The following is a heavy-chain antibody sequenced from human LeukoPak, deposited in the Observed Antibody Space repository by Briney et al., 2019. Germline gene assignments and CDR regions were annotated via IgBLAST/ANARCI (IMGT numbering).Heavy chain of an antibody. D-gene: IGHD3-10*01. J-gene: IGHJ5*02. V-gene: IGHV3-48*02. CDR2: IGSSSSTI. CDR3: ARDLVYYSSGGTVDP. Sequence: GGSLSLSCVASGFTFSRYRMNWVRQAPGKGLEWGSYIGSSSSTIYYADSVKGRFTISRDNDKNSLYLQMNSLRDEDTAVYYCARDLVYYSSGGTVDPWGQGTLVTVSS. CDR1: GFTFSRYR.